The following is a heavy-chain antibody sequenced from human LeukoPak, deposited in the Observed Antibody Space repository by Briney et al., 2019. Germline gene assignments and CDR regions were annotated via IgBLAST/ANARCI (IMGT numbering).Heavy chain of an antibody. Sequence: GESLKISCKGSGYSFTSYWIGWVRQVPGKGLEWMGIIWPDDSDKRYSPSFQGQVTISADKSISTAYLQWSSLEASDTAMYYCARQGKDGYRVVDYWGQGTLVTVSS. J-gene: IGHJ4*02. D-gene: IGHD5-24*01. CDR1: GYSFTSYW. CDR3: ARQGKDGYRVVDY. CDR2: IWPDDSDK. V-gene: IGHV5-51*01.